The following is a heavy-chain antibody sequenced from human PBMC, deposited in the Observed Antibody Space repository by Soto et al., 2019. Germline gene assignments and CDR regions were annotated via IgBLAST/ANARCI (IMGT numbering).Heavy chain of an antibody. CDR1: RFTFSNYA. V-gene: IGHV3-23*01. CDR2: ISGSGDST. CDR3: AKDVRDVGNSGPFFDY. J-gene: IGHJ4*02. D-gene: IGHD4-4*01. Sequence: EVQLLESGGGLLQPGGSLRLSCAASRFTFSNYAMSWVRQAPGKGLEWVSAISGSGDSTYYADSVKGRFTISRDNSKNTLYLQMNSLRAEDTAVYYCAKDVRDVGNSGPFFDYWGQGTLVTVSS.